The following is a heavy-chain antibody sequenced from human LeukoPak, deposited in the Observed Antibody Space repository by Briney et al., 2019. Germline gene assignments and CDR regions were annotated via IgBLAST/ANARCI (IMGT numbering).Heavy chain of an antibody. D-gene: IGHD3-22*01. CDR2: IYYSGST. J-gene: IGHJ6*03. Sequence: SETLSLTWTVSGGSISSSSYYWGWIRQPPGKGLEWIGTIYYSGSTYHSPSLKSRVTISVDTSKNQFSLKLSSVTAADTAVYYCARDSNYYDSSRPNYYYYYMDVWGKGTTVTVSS. V-gene: IGHV4-39*02. CDR3: ARDSNYYDSSRPNYYYYYMDV. CDR1: GGSISSSSYY.